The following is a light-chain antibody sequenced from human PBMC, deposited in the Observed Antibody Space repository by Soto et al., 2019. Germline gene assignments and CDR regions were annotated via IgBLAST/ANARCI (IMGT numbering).Light chain of an antibody. Sequence: QLVLTQPASVSGSPGQSIAISCTGTSRDVGGYNYVSWYQQHPGKAPKLLIYDVSARPSGVSNRFSGSKSDNTASLTITGLQAEDEADYYCSSYTSSNTVVFGGGTKVTVL. J-gene: IGLJ2*01. CDR3: SSYTSSNTVV. CDR2: DVS. CDR1: SRDVGGYNY. V-gene: IGLV2-14*01.